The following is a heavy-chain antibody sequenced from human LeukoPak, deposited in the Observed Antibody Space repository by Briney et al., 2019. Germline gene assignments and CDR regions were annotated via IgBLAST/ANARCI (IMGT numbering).Heavy chain of an antibody. V-gene: IGHV3-21*01. CDR2: ITSGGDYI. Sequence: TGGSLRLSCAASGFTFNTFNMNWVRQAQGKGLEWVSSITSGGDYIYYADSVKGRFTTSRDNAKNSLSLQLNSLRVEDTAVYYCARGHYDVLAASYKWTPDYWGQGTLVTVSS. CDR1: GFTFNTFN. CDR3: ARGHYDVLAASYKWTPDY. D-gene: IGHD3-9*01. J-gene: IGHJ4*02.